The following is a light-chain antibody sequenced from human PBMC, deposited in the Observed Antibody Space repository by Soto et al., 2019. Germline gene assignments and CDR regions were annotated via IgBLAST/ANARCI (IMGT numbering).Light chain of an antibody. V-gene: IGLV2-8*01. J-gene: IGLJ2*01. Sequence: QSALTQPPSASGSPAQSVTISCTGTSSDVGGYNYVSWYQQHPSKAPKLMIYEVSKRPSGVPDRFSGSKSGNTASLTVSGLQAEDEADYYCSSYAGSNNVVFGGGTKLTVL. CDR3: SSYAGSNNVV. CDR1: SSDVGGYNY. CDR2: EVS.